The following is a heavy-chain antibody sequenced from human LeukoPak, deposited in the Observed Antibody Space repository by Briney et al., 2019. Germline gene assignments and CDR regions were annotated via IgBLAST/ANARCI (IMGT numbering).Heavy chain of an antibody. V-gene: IGHV1-2*02. J-gene: IGHJ4*02. Sequence: GASVKVSCKASGYTFTGYYMHWVRQAPGQGLEWMGWINPNSGGTSYAQKFQGRVTMTRDTSISTAYMELSRLRSDDTAVYYCARAHGITIFGVVIGIDYWGQGTLVTVSS. CDR2: INPNSGGT. CDR1: GYTFTGYY. D-gene: IGHD3-3*01. CDR3: ARAHGITIFGVVIGIDY.